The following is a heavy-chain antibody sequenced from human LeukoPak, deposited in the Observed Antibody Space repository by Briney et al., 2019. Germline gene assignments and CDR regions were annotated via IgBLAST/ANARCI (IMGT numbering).Heavy chain of an antibody. CDR1: GGTFSSYA. J-gene: IGHJ6*02. D-gene: IGHD3-10*01. CDR2: IIPILGIA. V-gene: IGHV1-69*04. CDR3: ARVTMVRGVFYYYYGMDV. Sequence: ASVKVSCKASGGTFSSYAISWVRQAPGQGLEWMGRIIPILGIANYAQKFQGRVTITADKSTSTAYMELSSLRSEDTDVYYCARVTMVRGVFYYYYGMDVWGQGTTVTVSS.